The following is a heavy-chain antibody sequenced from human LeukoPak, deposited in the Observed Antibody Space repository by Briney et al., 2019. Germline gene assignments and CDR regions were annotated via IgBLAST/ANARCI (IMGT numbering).Heavy chain of an antibody. Sequence: GGSLRLSCAASGFTFSSYAMHWVRQAPGKGLEWISYIRSSSITTYYADSVWGRFTISRDNDKNLLYLQMNSLRDADTAVYYCARGRSGWFFGSWGQGTLVTVSS. CDR2: IRSSSITT. V-gene: IGHV3-48*02. CDR1: GFTFSSYA. J-gene: IGHJ4*02. D-gene: IGHD6-19*01. CDR3: ARGRSGWFFGS.